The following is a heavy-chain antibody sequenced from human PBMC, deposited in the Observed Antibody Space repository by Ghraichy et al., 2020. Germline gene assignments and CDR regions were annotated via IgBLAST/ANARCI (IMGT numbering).Heavy chain of an antibody. J-gene: IGHJ4*02. Sequence: GGSLRLSCAASGFMFSGYWMSWVRQAPGKGLEWVANMKQDGSEKYYVDSVKGRFTISRDNAKNSLYLQMNSLRAEDTAVYYCARGSSGYYSGYFDYWGQGTLVTVSS. V-gene: IGHV3-7*01. D-gene: IGHD3-22*01. CDR1: GFMFSGYW. CDR3: ARGSSGYYSGYFDY. CDR2: MKQDGSEK.